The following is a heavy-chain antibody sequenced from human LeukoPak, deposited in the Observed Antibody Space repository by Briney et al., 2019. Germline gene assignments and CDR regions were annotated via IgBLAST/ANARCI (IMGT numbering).Heavy chain of an antibody. CDR2: ISSSGSTI. V-gene: IGHV3-48*03. CDR1: GFTFSSYE. J-gene: IGHJ3*02. CDR3: ARDHHRRLYDSQARDTFDI. D-gene: IGHD3-22*01. Sequence: PGGSLRLSCAASGFTFSSYEMNWVRQAPGKGLEWVSYISSSGSTIYYADSVKGRFTISRDNAKNSLYLQMNSLRAEDTAVYYCARDHHRRLYDSQARDTFDIWGQGTMVTVPS.